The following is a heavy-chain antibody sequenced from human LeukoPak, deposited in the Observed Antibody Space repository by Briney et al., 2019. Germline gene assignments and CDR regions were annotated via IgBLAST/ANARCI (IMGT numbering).Heavy chain of an antibody. CDR1: GLTVSRNY. CDR2: IYIDGNT. D-gene: IGHD3-22*01. J-gene: IGHJ3*02. V-gene: IGHV3-66*04. CDR3: ARHPGYHDSSGYYVSAFDI. Sequence: GGSLRLSCAASGLTVSRNYMSWVRQAPGKGLEWVSVIYIDGNTYYADSVKGRFTISRDNSKNTVYLQMNSLRAEDTAVYYCARHPGYHDSSGYYVSAFDIWGQGTMVTVSS.